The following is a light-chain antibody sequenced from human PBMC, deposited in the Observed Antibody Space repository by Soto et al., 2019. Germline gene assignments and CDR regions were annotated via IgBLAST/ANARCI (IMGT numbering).Light chain of an antibody. Sequence: VVLTQSPATLSLSPGEPATLSCRASRDVYINALAWYQQQPGRTPTLLIYGSSTRATGIPYRFSATGSGTEFSLTISSVEHADFAVYYCHQYGASPFTFGHGTRVEI. CDR3: HQYGASPFT. V-gene: IGKV3-20*01. CDR2: GSS. J-gene: IGKJ3*01. CDR1: RDVYINA.